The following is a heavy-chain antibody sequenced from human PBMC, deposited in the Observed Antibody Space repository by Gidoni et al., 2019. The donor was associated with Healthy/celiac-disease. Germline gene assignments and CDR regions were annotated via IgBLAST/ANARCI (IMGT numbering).Heavy chain of an antibody. V-gene: IGHV3-33*01. D-gene: IGHD4-4*01. CDR3: ARDSNCFDY. CDR1: GFTFSSYG. Sequence: QVQRVGSGGGVVQPGRSLRPSCAASGFTFSSYGRHWVRQAPGKGLEWVAVIWYDGSNKYYADSVKGRFTISRDNSKNTLYLQMNSLRAEDTAVYYCARDSNCFDYWGQGTLVTVSS. J-gene: IGHJ4*02. CDR2: IWYDGSNK.